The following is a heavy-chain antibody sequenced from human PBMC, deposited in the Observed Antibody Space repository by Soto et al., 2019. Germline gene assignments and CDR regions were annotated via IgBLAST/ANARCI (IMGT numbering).Heavy chain of an antibody. CDR1: GFTFSSYA. CDR2: ISYDGSNK. J-gene: IGHJ6*02. CDR3: AREVDSSSWYVYYYYYYGMDV. Sequence: GSLRLSCAASGFTFSSYAMHWVRQAPGKGLEWVAVISYDGSNKYYADSVKGRFTISRDNSKNTLYLQMNSLRAEDTAVYYCAREVDSSSWYVYYYYYYGMDVWGQGTTVTVSS. D-gene: IGHD6-13*01. V-gene: IGHV3-30-3*01.